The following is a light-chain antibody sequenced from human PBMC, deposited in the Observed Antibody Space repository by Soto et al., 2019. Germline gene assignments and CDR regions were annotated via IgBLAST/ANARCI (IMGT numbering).Light chain of an antibody. V-gene: IGLV2-11*01. Sequence: QSALTQPRSVSGSPGQSVTISCTGTSSDVGGYEYVSWYQQRPGKAPKLIIYDVFKRPLGVPGRFSASKSGNTASLTISGLQAEDEADYNCSSQAGSYTLVFGGGTKLTVL. CDR3: SSQAGSYTLV. CDR1: SSDVGGYEY. CDR2: DVF. J-gene: IGLJ2*01.